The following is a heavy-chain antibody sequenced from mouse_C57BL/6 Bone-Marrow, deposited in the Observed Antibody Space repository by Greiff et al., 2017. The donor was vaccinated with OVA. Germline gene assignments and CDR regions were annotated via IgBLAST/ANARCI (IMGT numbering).Heavy chain of an antibody. V-gene: IGHV14-4*01. Sequence: VQLQQSGAELVRPGASVKLSCTASGFNIKDDYMHWVKQRPEQGLEWIGWIDPENGDTEYASKFQGKAPITADTSSNTAYLQLSSLTSEDTAVYYCTPYYGSSYPAWFAYWGQGTLVTVSA. J-gene: IGHJ3*01. CDR1: GFNIKDDY. CDR2: IDPENGDT. CDR3: TPYYGSSYPAWFAY. D-gene: IGHD1-1*01.